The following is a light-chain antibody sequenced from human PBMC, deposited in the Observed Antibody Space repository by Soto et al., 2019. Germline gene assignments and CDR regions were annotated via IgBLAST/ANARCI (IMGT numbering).Light chain of an antibody. CDR1: QNIIRN. CDR3: QQRYSTLFT. CDR2: AAY. V-gene: IGKV1-39*01. J-gene: IGKJ3*01. Sequence: DIPMTQSPSSLSASVEDRVTITCRASQNIIRNLNWYQQKPGRAPNLLIYAAYSLQRGDPSRFSGSGSGTEFTLTISSLQPDDFATYYCQQRYSTLFTCGAGTKVEI.